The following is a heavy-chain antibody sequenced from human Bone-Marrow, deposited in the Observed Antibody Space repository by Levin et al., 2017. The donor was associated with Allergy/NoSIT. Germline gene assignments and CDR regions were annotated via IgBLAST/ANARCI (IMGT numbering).Heavy chain of an antibody. CDR2: IYPGDSDT. CDR3: ARIRRSGYYYGFDY. D-gene: IGHD3-22*01. J-gene: IGHJ4*02. CDR1: GYSFTSYW. Sequence: KHGESLKISCKGSGYSFTSYWIGWVRQMPGKGLEWRGIIYPGDSDTRYSPSFQGQVTISADTSISTAYLQWSSLKASDTAMYSCARIRRSGYYYGFDYCGQGPLVTVSS. V-gene: IGHV5-51*01.